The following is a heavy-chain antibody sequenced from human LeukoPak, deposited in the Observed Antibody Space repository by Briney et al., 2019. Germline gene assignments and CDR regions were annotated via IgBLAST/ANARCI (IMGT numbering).Heavy chain of an antibody. D-gene: IGHD2-21*02. V-gene: IGHV3-30*18. Sequence: GGSLRLSCAASGFTFSSYGMHWVRQAPGKGLEWVAFISYDGSNKYYADSVKGRFTISRDNSKNTLYLQMNSPRAEDTAMYYCAKEAAYCGGDCYSGSDYWGQGTLVTVSS. CDR1: GFTFSSYG. J-gene: IGHJ4*02. CDR3: AKEAAYCGGDCYSGSDY. CDR2: ISYDGSNK.